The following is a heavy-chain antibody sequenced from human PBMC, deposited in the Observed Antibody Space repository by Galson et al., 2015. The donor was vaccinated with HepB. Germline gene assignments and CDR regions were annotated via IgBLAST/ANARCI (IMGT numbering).Heavy chain of an antibody. CDR3: ARDGGMKGDYGMDV. V-gene: IGHV3-66*01. CDR1: GFTVSTNY. CDR2: IYSGGST. J-gene: IGHJ6*02. D-gene: IGHD3-16*01. Sequence: SLRLSCAVSGFTVSTNYMSWVHQAPGKGLEWVSVIYSGGSTYYADSVKGRFTISRDDSKNTVYLQMNSLRAEDTAVYYCARDGGMKGDYGMDVWGQGTTVTVSS.